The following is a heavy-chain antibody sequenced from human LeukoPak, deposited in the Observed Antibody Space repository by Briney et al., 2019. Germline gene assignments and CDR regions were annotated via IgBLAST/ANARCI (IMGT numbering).Heavy chain of an antibody. J-gene: IGHJ5*02. D-gene: IGHD2-15*01. CDR1: GGSISSGHYY. V-gene: IGHV4-39*01. Sequence: SETLSLTCSVSGGSISSGHYYWAWIRQPPGKGLQWIGSIYYSGPTYNTPSLKRRVAISVDTSKNQFSLNLSSVTAADTAFYYCARQPKECTPGVFITGKACWFDPWGQGTLVTVSS. CDR3: ARQPKECTPGVFITGKACWFDP. CDR2: IYYSGPT.